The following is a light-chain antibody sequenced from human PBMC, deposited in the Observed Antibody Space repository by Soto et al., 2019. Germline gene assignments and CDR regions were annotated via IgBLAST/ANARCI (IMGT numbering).Light chain of an antibody. Sequence: QPVLTQPPSASGTPGQRVTISCSGSSSNIGSNYVYWYQQLPGTAPKLLIYRNNQRPSGVPDRVSGSKSGTSASLAISGLRSEDEADYYCAAWDDSLNGYVVFGGGTKLTVL. CDR1: SSNIGSNY. J-gene: IGLJ2*01. V-gene: IGLV1-47*01. CDR2: RNN. CDR3: AAWDDSLNGYVV.